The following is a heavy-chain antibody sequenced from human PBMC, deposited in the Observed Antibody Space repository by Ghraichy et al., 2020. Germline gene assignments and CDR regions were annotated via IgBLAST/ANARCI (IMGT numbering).Heavy chain of an antibody. CDR3: ARSLEWLQGAFDI. CDR1: GGSISSNNW. CDR2: IYHRGST. D-gene: IGHD5-24*01. Sequence: SETLSLTCAVSGGSISSNNWWSWVRQPPGKGLEWIGEIYHRGSTNYNPSLKSRVTISVDKSKNQFSLKLSSVTAADTAVYYCARSLEWLQGAFDIWGQGTMVTVSS. V-gene: IGHV4-4*02. J-gene: IGHJ3*02.